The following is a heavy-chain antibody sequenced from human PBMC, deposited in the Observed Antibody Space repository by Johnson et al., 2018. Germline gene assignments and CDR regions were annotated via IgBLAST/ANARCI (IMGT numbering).Heavy chain of an antibody. J-gene: IGHJ3*02. CDR1: GDSISSGGYY. CDR2: IYYSGST. Sequence: QVQLQESGPGLVKPSQTLSLTCTVSGDSISSGGYYWSWIRQHPGKGLEWIGYIYYSGSTFYNPSLKSRVTISVDTSKNQFSLKLSSVTAADTAVYYCARDKGGGCYQAECSAFDIWGQGTMVTVSS. CDR3: ARDKGGGCYQAECSAFDI. D-gene: IGHD2-15*01. V-gene: IGHV4-31*03.